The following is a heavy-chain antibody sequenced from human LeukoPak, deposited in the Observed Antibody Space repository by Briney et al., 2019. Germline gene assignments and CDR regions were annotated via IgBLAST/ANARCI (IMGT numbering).Heavy chain of an antibody. CDR2: IKQDGTEK. Sequence: PGGSLRLSCVASGFTFSSYWMSWVRQAPGEGLEWVANIKQDGTEKNYVDSVKGRFTISRDNAKNTLYLQMNSLRAEDTAVYYCARESGIAAALDLWGQGTLVTVSS. J-gene: IGHJ5*02. CDR1: GFTFSSYW. CDR3: ARESGIAAALDL. D-gene: IGHD6-13*01. V-gene: IGHV3-7*01.